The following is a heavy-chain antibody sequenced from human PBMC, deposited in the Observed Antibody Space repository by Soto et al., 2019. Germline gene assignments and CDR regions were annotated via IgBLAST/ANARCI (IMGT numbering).Heavy chain of an antibody. CDR2: ISPSSGYT. V-gene: IGHV1-18*01. CDR3: AREMWTRSGPQNFFDY. J-gene: IGHJ4*02. CDR1: GYSFTNYG. Sequence: SVKVSCKASGYSFTNYGFCWVRQVPGQGLEWKGYISPSSGYTTYAPNLQERVIMTTDSSTTTVYMELRSLTSDDTAVYYCAREMWTRSGPQNFFDYWGQG. D-gene: IGHD6-25*01.